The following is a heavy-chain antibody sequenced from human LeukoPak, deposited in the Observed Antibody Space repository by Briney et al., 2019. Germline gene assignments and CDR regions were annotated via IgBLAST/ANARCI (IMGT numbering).Heavy chain of an antibody. J-gene: IGHJ4*02. CDR3: AKQLGYCSDGSCYFPY. V-gene: IGHV3-23*01. Sequence: GRSLRPSCAAAGFSFSSFAISWVRQAPGKGLEWVSAISNNGGYTYYADSVQGRFTISRDNSKSTLCLQMNSLRAEDTAVYYCAKQLGYCSDGSCYFPYWGQGTLVTVSS. CDR1: GFSFSSFA. CDR2: ISNNGGYT. D-gene: IGHD2-15*01.